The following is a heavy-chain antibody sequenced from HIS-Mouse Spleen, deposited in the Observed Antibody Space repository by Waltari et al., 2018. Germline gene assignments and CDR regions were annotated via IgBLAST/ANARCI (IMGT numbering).Heavy chain of an antibody. D-gene: IGHD6-13*01. V-gene: IGHV4-39*07. CDR3: AREIPYSSSWYDWYFDL. CDR2: IDYSGST. J-gene: IGHJ2*01. CDR1: GGPISRSSYY. Sequence: QLQLQESGPGLVKPSETLALTCTGAGGPISRSSYYSGWIRQPPGTGLEGIGSIDYSGSTYSNPSLQSRVTISVDTSKNQFSLKLSSVTAADTAVYYCAREIPYSSSWYDWYFDLWGRGTLVTVSS.